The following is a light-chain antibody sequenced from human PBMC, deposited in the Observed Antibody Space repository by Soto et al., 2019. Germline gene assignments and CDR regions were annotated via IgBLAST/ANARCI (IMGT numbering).Light chain of an antibody. V-gene: IGLV2-14*01. CDR2: EVN. Sequence: QSALTQPASVSGSPGQSITISCTGTSSDIPSYKFVSWFQHHPGKAPKLLIYEVNNRPSGISNRFSGSKSGNTASLTISGLQPEDEANYFCSSATNTDTLVVFGGGTKLTVL. J-gene: IGLJ2*01. CDR3: SSATNTDTLVV. CDR1: SSDIPSYKF.